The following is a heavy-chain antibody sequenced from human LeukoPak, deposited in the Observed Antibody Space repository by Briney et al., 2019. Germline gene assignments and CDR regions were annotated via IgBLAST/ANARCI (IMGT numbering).Heavy chain of an antibody. CDR2: ISGRSGYI. CDR1: GFTFDSYT. V-gene: IGHV3-21*01. Sequence: GGSLRLSCAASGFTFDSYTMTCVRQAPGKGLEWVSSISGRSGYIYYADAMKGRFTISRDNAKSSLYLQMNSLGPEDTATYYCARVGERRPGTSESFFPAHFDSWGQGALVIVSS. CDR3: ARVGERRPGTSESFFPAHFDS. J-gene: IGHJ4*02. D-gene: IGHD3-10*01.